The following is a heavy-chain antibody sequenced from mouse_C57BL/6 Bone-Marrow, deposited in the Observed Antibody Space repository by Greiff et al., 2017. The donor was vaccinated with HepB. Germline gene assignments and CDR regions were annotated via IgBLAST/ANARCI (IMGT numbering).Heavy chain of an antibody. Sequence: VQLKQSGPVLVKPGASVKMSCKASGYTFTDYYMNWVKQSHGKSLEWIGVINPYNGGTSYNQKFKGKATLTVDKSSSTAYMELNSLTSEDSAVYYCARPIYYDYDFDYWGQGTTLTVSS. CDR3: ARPIYYDYDFDY. D-gene: IGHD2-4*01. CDR2: INPYNGGT. CDR1: GYTFTDYY. V-gene: IGHV1-19*01. J-gene: IGHJ2*01.